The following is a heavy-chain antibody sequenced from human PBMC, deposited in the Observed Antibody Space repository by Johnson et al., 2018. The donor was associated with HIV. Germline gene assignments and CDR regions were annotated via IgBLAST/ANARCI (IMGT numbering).Heavy chain of an antibody. CDR3: AGVDRGAFDL. V-gene: IGHV3-30*14. J-gene: IGHJ3*01. D-gene: IGHD3-22*01. Sequence: QVQLVESGGGVVQPGRSLRLSCAASGFTFSAYAVHWVRQAPGKGLEWVAAISYDGNNKYYADSVKGRFTISRDNSKNTLYLQMNSLRAEDTAVYYCAGVDRGAFDLWGHGTLVTVSS. CDR2: ISYDGNNK. CDR1: GFTFSAYA.